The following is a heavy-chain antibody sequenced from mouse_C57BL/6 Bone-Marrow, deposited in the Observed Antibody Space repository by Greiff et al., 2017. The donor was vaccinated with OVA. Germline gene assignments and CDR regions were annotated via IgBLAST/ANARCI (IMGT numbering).Heavy chain of an antibody. D-gene: IGHD2-2*01. J-gene: IGHJ1*03. V-gene: IGHV8-12*01. CDR1: GFSLSTSGMG. CDR2: IYWGDDK. CDR3: ARRELWFHWYFAV. Sequence: QVTLKVSGPGILQSSQTLSLTCSFSGFSLSTSGMGVSWIRQPSGKGLEWLAHIYWGDDKRYQPFLTSPPTISKDTSRNQVFLKITSVDTADTATYYGARRELWFHWYFAVWGTGTTVTVSS.